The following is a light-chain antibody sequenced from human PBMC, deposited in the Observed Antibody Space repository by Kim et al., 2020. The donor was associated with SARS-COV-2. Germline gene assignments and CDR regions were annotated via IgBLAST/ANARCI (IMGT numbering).Light chain of an antibody. CDR3: QQYNTWPYP. V-gene: IGKV3-15*01. Sequence: SASLGERATLSCRASQSVSCRLAWYQQKPGKPPRLLIYSASSRDSGIPSRFSGSGSGTEFTLTISSLQSEDFAVYYCQQYNTWPYPFGQGTKLEI. J-gene: IGKJ2*01. CDR1: QSVSCR. CDR2: SAS.